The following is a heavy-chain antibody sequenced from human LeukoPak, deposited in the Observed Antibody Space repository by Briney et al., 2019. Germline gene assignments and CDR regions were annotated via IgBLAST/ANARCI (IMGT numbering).Heavy chain of an antibody. Sequence: GASVKVSCKASGYTFTSYDINWVRQATGQGLEWMGWMNPNSGNTGYAQKFQGRVTITRNTSISTAYMELSSLRSEDTAVYYCAREVYCSGGSCSPLDAFDIWGQGTMVTVSS. CDR2: MNPNSGNT. V-gene: IGHV1-8*03. D-gene: IGHD2-15*01. J-gene: IGHJ3*02. CDR1: GYTFTSYD. CDR3: AREVYCSGGSCSPLDAFDI.